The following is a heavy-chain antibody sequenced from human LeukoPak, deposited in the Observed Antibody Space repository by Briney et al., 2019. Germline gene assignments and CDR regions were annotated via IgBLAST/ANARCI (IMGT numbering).Heavy chain of an antibody. V-gene: IGHV3-23*01. CDR3: AKDLDYTTYGYYSDY. CDR1: GFTFSSYA. Sequence: GGSLRLSCTASGFTFSSYAMNWVRQAPGKGLEWVSGIGAGGTFTYYADSVKGRFTISRDNSRNTLYLQMNSLRADDTAVYYCAKDLDYTTYGYYSDYWGQGTLVTASS. J-gene: IGHJ4*02. CDR2: IGAGGTFT. D-gene: IGHD4-11*01.